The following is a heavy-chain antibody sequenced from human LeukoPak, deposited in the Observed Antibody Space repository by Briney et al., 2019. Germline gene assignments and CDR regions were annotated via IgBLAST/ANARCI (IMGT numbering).Heavy chain of an antibody. CDR2: TYHSGST. V-gene: IGHV4-30-2*01. J-gene: IGHJ5*02. CDR3: ARSQGNWFDP. Sequence: SETLSLTCAVSGGSISSGGYSWGWVRQPPGKGLEWIGYTYHSGSTYYNPSLKSRVTISVDRSKNQFSLKLSSVTAADTAVYYCARSQGNWFDPWGQGTLVTVSS. CDR1: GGSISSGGYS.